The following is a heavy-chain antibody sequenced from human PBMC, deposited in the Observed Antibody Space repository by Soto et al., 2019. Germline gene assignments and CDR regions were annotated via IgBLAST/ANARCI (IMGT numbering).Heavy chain of an antibody. CDR2: INAGNT. CDR3: AKDMRIGGSWDFFFDF. D-gene: IGHD1-26*01. Sequence: QVQLVQSGAEVKRPGASVKVSCKASGYTFTNYDIHWVRQAPGQRLEWMGGINAGNTKYSHNFQGRVTISRDTSASTAYMGLSSLSSEDTAVYYCAKDMRIGGSWDFFFDFWGQGTLVTVST. CDR1: GYTFTNYD. J-gene: IGHJ4*02. V-gene: IGHV1-3*01.